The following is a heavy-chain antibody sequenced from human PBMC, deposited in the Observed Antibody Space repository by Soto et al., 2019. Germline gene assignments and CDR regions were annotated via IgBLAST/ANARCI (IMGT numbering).Heavy chain of an antibody. J-gene: IGHJ3*02. CDR2: IKEGGGGK. V-gene: IGHV3-7*05. D-gene: IGHD4-17*01. Sequence: GPQRLSYAASGCTFISFWIPWVRQAPGEGLEWVSNIKEGGGGKSYVDSVKGRFTISRDNSKNILYLQMDSLRADDTAVYYCSTDPNGDYIGAFDNWGQGTMVTVSS. CDR3: STDPNGDYIGAFDN. CDR1: GCTFISFW.